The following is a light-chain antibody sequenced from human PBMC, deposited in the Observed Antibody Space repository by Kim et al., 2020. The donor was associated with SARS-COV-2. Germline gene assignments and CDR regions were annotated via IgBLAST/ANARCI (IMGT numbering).Light chain of an antibody. J-gene: IGLJ3*02. V-gene: IGLV10-54*01. CDR3: SAWDTSLSAWL. Sequence: QTATLTGTENNNNVGNQGAAWLQQHQGHPPKLLSYRNNSRPSGISERLSASRSGNTASLTITGLQPEDEADYYCSAWDTSLSAWLFGGGTKLTVL. CDR1: NNNVGNQG. CDR2: RNN.